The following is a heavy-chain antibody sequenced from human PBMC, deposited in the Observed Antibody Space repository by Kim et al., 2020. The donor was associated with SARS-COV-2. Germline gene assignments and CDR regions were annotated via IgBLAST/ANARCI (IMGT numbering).Heavy chain of an antibody. V-gene: IGHV1-69*13. D-gene: IGHD2-21*01. J-gene: IGHJ6*02. CDR1: GGAFKSFA. CDR2: IIPVFGTP. Sequence: SVKVSCKPSGGAFKSFAFSWVRQAPGQGLEWMGGIIPVFGTPNYAQKFQGRVTITADESTSTAYMELSGLRSEDTAVYYCASPQRTCGNGDCYSFYYGMDVWGQGTTVTVSS. CDR3: ASPQRTCGNGDCYSFYYGMDV.